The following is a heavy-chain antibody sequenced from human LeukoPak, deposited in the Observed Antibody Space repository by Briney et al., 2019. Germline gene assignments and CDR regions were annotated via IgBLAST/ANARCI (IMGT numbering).Heavy chain of an antibody. CDR1: GYTFTGYY. J-gene: IGHJ4*02. V-gene: IGHV1-2*02. Sequence: ASVKVSCKASGYTFTGYYMHWVRQAPGQGLEWMGWINPNSGGTNYAQKFQGRATMTRDTSISTAYMELSRLRSDDTAVYYCARGRGWLRSGPHDYWGQGTLVTVSS. CDR3: ARGRGWLRSGPHDY. D-gene: IGHD5-12*01. CDR2: INPNSGGT.